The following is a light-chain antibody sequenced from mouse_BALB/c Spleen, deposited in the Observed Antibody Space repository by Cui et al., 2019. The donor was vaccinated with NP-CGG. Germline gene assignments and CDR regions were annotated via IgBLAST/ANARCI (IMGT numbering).Light chain of an antibody. J-gene: IGLJ1*01. CDR3: ALWYSNHWV. V-gene: IGLV1*01. Sequence: QPVWPTESALTTSPGETVTLTCRSRTGAVTTNNYANWVQEKPDHLFTGLIGGTNNRAPGVPARFSGSLIGDKAALTITGAQTEDEAIYFCALWYSNHWVFGGGTKLTVL. CDR1: TGAVTTNNY. CDR2: GTN.